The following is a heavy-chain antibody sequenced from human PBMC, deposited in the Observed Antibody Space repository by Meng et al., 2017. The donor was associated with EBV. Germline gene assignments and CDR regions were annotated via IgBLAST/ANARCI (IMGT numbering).Heavy chain of an antibody. CDR2: IYWDDAK. D-gene: IGHD3-10*01. V-gene: IGHV2-5*02. CDR1: GIPRTTSGVG. Sequence: QITLEQSGSTLVHPTQALLLTCTFSGIPRTTSGVGVGWIRQPPGKALEWLAVIYWDDAKRYSPSLKNRLTITKDTSKNQVVLTMTNMDPVDTATYFCAHSEYYSDSGGYWDYFDDWGQGTLVTVSS. CDR3: AHSEYYSDSGGYWDYFDD. J-gene: IGHJ4*02.